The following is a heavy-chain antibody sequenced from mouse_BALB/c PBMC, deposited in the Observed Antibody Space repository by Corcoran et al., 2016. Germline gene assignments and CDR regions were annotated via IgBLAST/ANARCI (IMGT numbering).Heavy chain of an antibody. CDR2: IDPANGQT. J-gene: IGHJ4*01. V-gene: IGHV14-3*02. CDR3: ARPSTVVAPYAKDY. Sequence: EAQLQQSGTELVKPGASVKLSCTASGFNIKDTYIHWVTQRPEQGLEWIGRIDPANGQTKYDPKFQGKVTITADTCYNTAYLQLSSLTSEDTAVYYCARPSTVVAPYAKDYWGQGSSVTVSS. CDR1: GFNIKDTY. D-gene: IGHD1-1*01.